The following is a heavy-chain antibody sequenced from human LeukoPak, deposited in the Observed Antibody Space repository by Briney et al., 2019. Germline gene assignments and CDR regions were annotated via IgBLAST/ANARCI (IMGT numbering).Heavy chain of an antibody. CDR1: GYTFTGYY. J-gene: IGHJ4*02. CDR2: IIPIFGTA. CDR3: ASTGIGYFDY. D-gene: IGHD6-13*01. Sequence: SVKVSCKASGYTFTGYYMHWVRQAPGQGLEWMGGIIPIFGTANYAQKFQGRVTITADESTSTAYMELSSLRSEDTAVYYCASTGIGYFDYWGQGTLVTVSS. V-gene: IGHV1-69*13.